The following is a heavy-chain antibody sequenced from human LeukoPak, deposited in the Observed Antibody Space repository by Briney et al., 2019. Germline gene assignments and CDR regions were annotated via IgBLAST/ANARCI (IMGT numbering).Heavy chain of an antibody. CDR2: IYTSGST. J-gene: IGHJ4*02. D-gene: IGHD3-9*01. CDR1: GGSISSYY. V-gene: IGHV4-4*07. CDR3: ARTLYDILTGYHDYFDY. Sequence: SETLSLTCTVSGGSISSYYWSWIRQPAGKGLEWIGRIYTSGSTNYNPSLKSRVTMSVDSSKNQFSLKLSSVTAADTAVYYCARTLYDILTGYHDYFDYWGQGTLVTVSS.